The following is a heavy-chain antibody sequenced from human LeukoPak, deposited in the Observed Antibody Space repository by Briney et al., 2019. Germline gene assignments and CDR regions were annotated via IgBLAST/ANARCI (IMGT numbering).Heavy chain of an antibody. V-gene: IGHV3-23*01. CDR2: ISGSGGST. J-gene: IGHJ4*02. Sequence: GGSLRLSCAASEFTFSSYAMSWVRQAPGKGLEWVSAISGSGGSTYYADSVKGRFTISRDNSKNTLYLQMNSLRAEDTAVYYCASIGVVVITTLPWGQGTLVTVSS. D-gene: IGHD3-22*01. CDR1: EFTFSSYA. CDR3: ASIGVVVITTLP.